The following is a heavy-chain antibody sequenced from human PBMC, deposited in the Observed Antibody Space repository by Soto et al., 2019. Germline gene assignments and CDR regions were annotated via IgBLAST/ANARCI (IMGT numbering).Heavy chain of an antibody. Sequence: GGSLRLSCAASGFTFSSYAMHWVRQAPGKGLEWVAVIAYDGTNKYYADSVKGRFTISRDNSNTLYLQLNSVRGEDAAVYYCARERVEYGDYSFYGMDVWGQGTTVTVSS. CDR2: IAYDGTNK. CDR3: ARERVEYGDYSFYGMDV. J-gene: IGHJ6*02. D-gene: IGHD2-15*01. V-gene: IGHV3-30-3*01. CDR1: GFTFSSYA.